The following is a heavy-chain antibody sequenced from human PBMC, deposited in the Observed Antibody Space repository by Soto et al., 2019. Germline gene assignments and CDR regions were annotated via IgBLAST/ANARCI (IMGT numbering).Heavy chain of an antibody. CDR3: ARGVHYDSSGYYYFY. D-gene: IGHD3-22*01. V-gene: IGHV1-69*13. Sequence: SVKVSCKASGGTFSSYAIDWVRQAPGQGLEWMGGIIPIFGTANYAQKFQGRITITADESTSTACMELRSPRSEDTAVYYCARGVHYDSSGYYYFYWGQGTTVTVSS. CDR2: IIPIFGTA. J-gene: IGHJ6*02. CDR1: GGTFSSYA.